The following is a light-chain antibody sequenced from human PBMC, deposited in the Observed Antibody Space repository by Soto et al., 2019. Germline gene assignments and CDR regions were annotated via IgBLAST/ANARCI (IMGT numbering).Light chain of an antibody. V-gene: IGLV2-14*03. Sequence: QSVLTQPASVSGSPGQSITISCTGTSSDIGAYNFVSWYQQHPGTAPKLMLYDVNIRPSGVSSRFCGSKSGNAASLTISGLEAEDDADYYWTSGTTSTTMIFGGGTKLTVL. J-gene: IGLJ2*01. CDR3: TSGTTSTTMI. CDR1: SSDIGAYNF. CDR2: DVN.